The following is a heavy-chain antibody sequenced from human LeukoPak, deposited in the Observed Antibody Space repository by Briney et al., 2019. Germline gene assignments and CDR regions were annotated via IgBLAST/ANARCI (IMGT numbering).Heavy chain of an antibody. Sequence: GESLKISCKGSGYSFASYWIGWVRQMPGKGLEWMGIINPGDSDTRYSPSFQGQVTISADKSISTAYLQWSSLEASDTAMYYCARRAVREGDAFDFWGPGTMVTVSS. CDR2: INPGDSDT. D-gene: IGHD3-10*01. CDR3: ARRAVREGDAFDF. CDR1: GYSFASYW. V-gene: IGHV5-51*01. J-gene: IGHJ3*01.